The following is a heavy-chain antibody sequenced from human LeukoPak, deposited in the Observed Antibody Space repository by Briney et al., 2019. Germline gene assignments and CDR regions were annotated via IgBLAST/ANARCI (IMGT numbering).Heavy chain of an antibody. D-gene: IGHD6-13*01. CDR2: IRQDGNNK. CDR3: ARDHKAAAGRDFDY. Sequence: GGSLRLSCTASTFTLSDSWMSWVRQAPGKGLEWVANIRQDGNNKYYVNSVKGRFSISRDNAKNSLYLQMNGLRDEDTAVYYCARDHKAAAGRDFDYWGQGTLVTVSS. J-gene: IGHJ4*02. CDR1: TFTLSDSW. V-gene: IGHV3-7*01.